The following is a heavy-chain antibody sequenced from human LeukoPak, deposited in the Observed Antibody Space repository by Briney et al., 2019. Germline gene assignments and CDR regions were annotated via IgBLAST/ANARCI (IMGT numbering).Heavy chain of an antibody. CDR3: ARDFWFGELMDAFDI. CDR2: IIPIFGTA. D-gene: IGHD3-10*01. CDR1: GGTFSSYA. V-gene: IGHV1-69*13. J-gene: IGHJ3*02. Sequence: ASVKVSCKASGGTFSSYAISWVRQAPGQGLEWMGGIIPIFGTANYAQKFQGRVTITADESTSTAYMELSSLRSEDTAVYYCARDFWFGELMDAFDIWGQGTMVTVSS.